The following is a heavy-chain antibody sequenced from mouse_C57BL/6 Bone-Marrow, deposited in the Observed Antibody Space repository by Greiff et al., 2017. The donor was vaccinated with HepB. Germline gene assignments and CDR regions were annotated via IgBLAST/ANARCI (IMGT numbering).Heavy chain of an antibody. V-gene: IGHV1-50*01. Sequence: VQLQESGAELVKPGASVKLSCKASGYTFTSYWMQWVKQRPGQGLEWIGEIDPSDSYTNYNQKFKGKATLTVDTSSSTAYMQLSSLTSEDSAVYYCALLAWFAYWGQGTLVTVSA. D-gene: IGHD2-10*01. J-gene: IGHJ3*01. CDR2: IDPSDSYT. CDR1: GYTFTSYW. CDR3: ALLAWFAY.